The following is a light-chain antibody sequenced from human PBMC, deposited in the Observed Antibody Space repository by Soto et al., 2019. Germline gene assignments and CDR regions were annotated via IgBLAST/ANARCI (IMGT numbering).Light chain of an antibody. J-gene: IGKJ2*01. CDR3: QHYDNWPPYT. CDR2: GAS. CDR1: QSVVNN. Sequence: EIVMTQSPATLSVSPGERATLSCRASQSVVNNLAWFQQKPGQAPRLLISGASTRATGIPARFSGSGSGTEFTLTISSLQSEDFAVYYCQHYDNWPPYTFGQGTKLEIK. V-gene: IGKV3-15*01.